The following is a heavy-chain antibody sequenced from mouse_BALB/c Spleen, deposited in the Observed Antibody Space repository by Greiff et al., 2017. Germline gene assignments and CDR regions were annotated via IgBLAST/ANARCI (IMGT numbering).Heavy chain of an antibody. CDR3: SRRDV. Sequence: QVQLQQSGPELVKPGASVKISCKASGYAFSSYWMNWVKQRPGQGLEWIGRIYPGDGDTNYNGKFKGKATLTADKSSSTAYLQLSSLTSVDSAVYFCSRRDVWGAGTTVTVSS. CDR2: IYPGDGDT. J-gene: IGHJ1*01. CDR1: GYAFSSYW. V-gene: IGHV1-82*01.